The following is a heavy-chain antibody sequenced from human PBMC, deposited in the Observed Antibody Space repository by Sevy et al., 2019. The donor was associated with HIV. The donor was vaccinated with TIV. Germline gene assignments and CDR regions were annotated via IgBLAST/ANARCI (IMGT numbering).Heavy chain of an antibody. V-gene: IGHV4-59*12. J-gene: IGHJ4*02. D-gene: IGHD2-2*02. CDR1: GDSINTYY. Sequence: SETLSLTCTVSGDSINTYYWSWIRQPPGKGLEWIGYVSHSGNTNYNPSLKRRVSMSVDTSTNQFSLKVKSVTAADTAIYYCARLRWDLVVVPGAKPGCYFDSWGQGTLVTVSS. CDR2: VSHSGNT. CDR3: ARLRWDLVVVPGAKPGCYFDS.